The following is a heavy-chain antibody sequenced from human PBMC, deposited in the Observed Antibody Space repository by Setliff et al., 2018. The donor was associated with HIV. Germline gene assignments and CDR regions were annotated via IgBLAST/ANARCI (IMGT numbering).Heavy chain of an antibody. V-gene: IGHV3-30*02. CDR1: GFTFSSYG. J-gene: IGHJ6*03. CDR2: IWYDGSKT. CDR3: AKDSEAVAVKYYYMDV. Sequence: LRLSCAASGFTFSSYGMHWVRQAPGKGLEWVAFIWYDGSKTYYADSVQGRFTISRDTPSNTVYLQMNSLRAEDTALYYCAKDSEAVAVKYYYMDVWGRGTTVTV. D-gene: IGHD6-19*01.